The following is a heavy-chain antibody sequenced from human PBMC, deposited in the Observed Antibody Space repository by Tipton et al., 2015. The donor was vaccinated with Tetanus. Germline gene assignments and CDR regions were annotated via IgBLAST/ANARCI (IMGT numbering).Heavy chain of an antibody. J-gene: IGHJ6*02. Sequence: TLSLTCTVSGGSISSFYWYWIRQPPGKGLEWIAYIYQNGDANYNPSLQSRVTISVDTSKNQFSLQLAFVTAADTAIYYCARERIEAFYYHDLDVWGPGTTFPVSS. V-gene: IGHV4-59*01. D-gene: IGHD2-21*01. CDR3: ARERIEAFYYHDLDV. CDR2: IYQNGDA. CDR1: GGSISSFY.